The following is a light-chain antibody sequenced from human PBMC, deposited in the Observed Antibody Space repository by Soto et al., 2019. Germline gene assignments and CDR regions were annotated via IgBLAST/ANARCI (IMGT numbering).Light chain of an antibody. Sequence: EIVMTQSPATLSVSPGERPTLSCRAIHSVSSNLAGYHQQPGQTPSLLIYDASNRATGIPARFSGSGSGTDFTLTISSLEPEDFAVYYCQQRSNWPPSITFGQGTRLEIK. CDR3: QQRSNWPPSIT. J-gene: IGKJ5*01. V-gene: IGKV3-11*01. CDR1: HSVSSN. CDR2: DAS.